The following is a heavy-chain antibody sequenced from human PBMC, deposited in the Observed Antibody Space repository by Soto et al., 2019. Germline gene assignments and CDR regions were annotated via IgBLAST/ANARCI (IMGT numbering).Heavy chain of an antibody. CDR2: IYYGGST. J-gene: IGHJ4*02. Sequence: QLQLQESGPGLVKPSETLSVTCTVSGGSISSSSYYWGWIRQPPGKGLEWIGSIYYGGSTYYNPSLKSRVTISVDTSKNQFSLKLSSVTAADTAVYYCARPWGDLTTSGWLYWGQGNLVTVSS. D-gene: IGHD6-19*01. CDR1: GGSISSSSYY. V-gene: IGHV4-39*01. CDR3: ARPWGDLTTSGWLY.